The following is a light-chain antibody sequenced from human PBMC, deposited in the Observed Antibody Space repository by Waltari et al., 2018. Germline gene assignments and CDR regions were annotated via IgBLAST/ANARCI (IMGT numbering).Light chain of an antibody. J-gene: IGLJ3*02. CDR3: AAWDGGLKVRL. Sequence: TISCSGSSSNIGSNDFFCYQQFPGTSPRLLIYRNDQRPSGVPERFSGSKSGTAASLAINGLRSEDEADYYCAAWDGGLKVRLFGGGTKLTVL. CDR2: RND. CDR1: SSNIGSND. V-gene: IGLV1-47*01.